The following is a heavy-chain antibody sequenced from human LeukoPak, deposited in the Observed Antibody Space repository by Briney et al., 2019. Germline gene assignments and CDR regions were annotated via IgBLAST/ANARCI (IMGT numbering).Heavy chain of an antibody. V-gene: IGHV3-11*04. D-gene: IGHD5-12*01. J-gene: IGHJ4*02. CDR2: ISSSGSTI. CDR3: ARGKYGGYLYYFDY. Sequence: GGSLRLSCAASGFTFSDYYMSWIRQAPGKGLEWVSYISSSGSTIYYVDSVKGRFTISRDDAKNSLYLQMNSLRAEDTAVYYCARGKYGGYLYYFDYWGQGTLVTVSS. CDR1: GFTFSDYY.